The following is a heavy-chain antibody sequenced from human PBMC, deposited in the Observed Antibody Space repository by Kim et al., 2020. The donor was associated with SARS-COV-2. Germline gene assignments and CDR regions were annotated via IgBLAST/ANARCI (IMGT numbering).Heavy chain of an antibody. CDR2: INTNTGNP. V-gene: IGHV7-4-1*02. CDR3: ARENIVATSGSSGWCY. J-gene: IGHJ4*02. Sequence: ASVKVSCKASGYTFTSYAMNWVRQAPGQGLEWMGWINTNTGNPTYAQGFTGRFVFSLDTSVSTAYLQISSLKAEDTAVYYCARENIVATSGSSGWCYWGQGTLVTVSS. D-gene: IGHD5-12*01. CDR1: GYTFTSYA.